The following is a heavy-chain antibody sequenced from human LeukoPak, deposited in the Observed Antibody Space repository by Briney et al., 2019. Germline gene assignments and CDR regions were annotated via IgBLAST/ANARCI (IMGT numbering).Heavy chain of an antibody. CDR1: GYTFTSYG. CDR3: ARETDWYYDSSGYEEYFQH. CDR2: ISAYNGNT. Sequence: GASVKVSCKASGYTFTSYGISWVRQAPGQGLEWMGWISAYNGNTNYAQKLQGRVTMTTDTSTSTAYMELRSLRSDDTVVYYCARETDWYYDSSGYEEYFQHWGQGTLVTVSS. V-gene: IGHV1-18*01. D-gene: IGHD3-22*01. J-gene: IGHJ1*01.